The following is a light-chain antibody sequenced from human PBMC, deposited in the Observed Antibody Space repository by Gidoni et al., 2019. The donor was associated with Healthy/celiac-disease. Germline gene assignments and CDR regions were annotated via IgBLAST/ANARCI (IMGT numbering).Light chain of an antibody. CDR3: SSYTSSLYV. V-gene: IGLV2-14*01. Sequence: QSALTQPASVSGSPGQSITISCTGTSSDVGGYNYVSWYQQHPGKAPNLMIYEVSNRPSGVSNRFSGSKSGNTASLTISGLQAEDEADYYCSSYTSSLYVFGTGTKVTVL. CDR2: EVS. J-gene: IGLJ1*01. CDR1: SSDVGGYNY.